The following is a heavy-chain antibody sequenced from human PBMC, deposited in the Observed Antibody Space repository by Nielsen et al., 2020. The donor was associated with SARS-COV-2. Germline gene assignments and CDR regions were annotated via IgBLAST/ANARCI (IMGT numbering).Heavy chain of an antibody. Sequence: GGSLRLSCSASGFTFRNSPMHWVRQAPGKGLEFVSSINAYGGSSYYADSVKGRFTISRDNSKDTLYLLLNSLRTEDTAVYYCGRVPSFGVAVDYWGQGTLVTVSS. CDR3: GRVPSFGVAVDY. CDR1: GFTFRNSP. CDR2: INAYGGSS. V-gene: IGHV3-64D*08. D-gene: IGHD3-3*01. J-gene: IGHJ4*02.